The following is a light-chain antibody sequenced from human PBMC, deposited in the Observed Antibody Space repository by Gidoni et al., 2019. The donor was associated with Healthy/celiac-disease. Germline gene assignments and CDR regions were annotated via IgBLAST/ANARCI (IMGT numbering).Light chain of an antibody. CDR1: QSVSSN. J-gene: IGKJ2*01. V-gene: IGKV3-15*01. CDR2: GAS. CDR3: QQYNNWPPYT. Sequence: EIVMTQSPATLSVSPGERATLSCRASQSVSSNLAWYQQNPGQAPRLLIYGASTRAPGIPSRFSGSGSGTEFTLTISSLQSEDVGFYYVQQYNNWPPYTFGQGTKLEIK.